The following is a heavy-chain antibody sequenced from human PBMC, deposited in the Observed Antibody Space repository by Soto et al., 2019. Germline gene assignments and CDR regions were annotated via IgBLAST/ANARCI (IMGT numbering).Heavy chain of an antibody. CDR2: IFYSGDT. CDR3: VGTGTTDDF. D-gene: IGHD1-7*01. V-gene: IGHV4-30-4*01. J-gene: IGHJ1*01. CDR1: GASVNTGDYY. Sequence: VQLQGSGPGLVKTSQTLSLTCTVSGASVNTGDYYWSYIRQPPGKGLEWLGYIFYSGDTYYNPSLKSRATISLNTSRNQFSLTLTSVTGADTAVYYCVGTGTTDDFWGQGTLVTVSS.